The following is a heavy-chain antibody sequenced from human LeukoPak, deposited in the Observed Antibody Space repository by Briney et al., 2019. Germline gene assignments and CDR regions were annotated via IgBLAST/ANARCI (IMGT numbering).Heavy chain of an antibody. CDR3: ATDTIPTGDIVVVPAAPGDY. V-gene: IGHV1-18*01. Sequence: ASVKVSCKASGGTFSSYAISWVRQAPGQGLEWLGGISAYNGNTNYAQKLQGRVTMTTDTSTSTAYMELRSLRSDDTAVYYCATDTIPTGDIVVVPAAPGDYWGQGTLVTVSS. J-gene: IGHJ4*02. CDR2: ISAYNGNT. CDR1: GGTFSSYA. D-gene: IGHD2-2*01.